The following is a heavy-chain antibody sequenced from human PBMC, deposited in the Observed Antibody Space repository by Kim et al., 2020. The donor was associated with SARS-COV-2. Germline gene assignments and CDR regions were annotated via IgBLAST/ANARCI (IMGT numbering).Heavy chain of an antibody. Sequence: PTHNPSRKSRVTMSVDTSTDQFSLRLSSLTAADTAVYYCARVKPYGDYIEIWGQGTTVTVSS. D-gene: IGHD4-17*01. J-gene: IGHJ6*03. CDR2: P. V-gene: IGHV4-4*06. CDR3: ARVKPYGDYIEI.